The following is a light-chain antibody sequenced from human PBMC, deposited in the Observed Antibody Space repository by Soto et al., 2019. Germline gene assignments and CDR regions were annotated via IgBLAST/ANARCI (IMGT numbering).Light chain of an antibody. CDR1: SSDVGGYKF. J-gene: IGLJ3*02. CDR2: EVS. Sequence: QSALTQPASVCGSPGQSITISCTGTSSDVGGYKFVSWYQQHPGKAPKLMIYEVSNRPSGVSNRFSGSKSGNTASLTISGLQAEDEADYYCSSYTTSSTRVFGGGTKLTVL. CDR3: SSYTTSSTRV. V-gene: IGLV2-14*01.